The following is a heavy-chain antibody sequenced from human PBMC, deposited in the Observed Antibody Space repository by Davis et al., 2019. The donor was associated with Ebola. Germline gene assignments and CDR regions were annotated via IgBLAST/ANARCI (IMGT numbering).Heavy chain of an antibody. Sequence: PGGSLRLSCAASGFTFSSYSMNWVRQAPGKGLEWVSSISSSSSYIYYADSVKGRFTISRDNAKNSLYLQMNSLRAEDTAVYYCARDQSLDWFFPLDYWGQGTLVTVSS. D-gene: IGHD3/OR15-3a*01. V-gene: IGHV3-21*01. CDR1: GFTFSSYS. CDR3: ARDQSLDWFFPLDY. J-gene: IGHJ4*02. CDR2: ISSSSSYI.